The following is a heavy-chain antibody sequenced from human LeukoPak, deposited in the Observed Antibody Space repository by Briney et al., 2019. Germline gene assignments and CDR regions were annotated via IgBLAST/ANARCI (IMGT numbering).Heavy chain of an antibody. D-gene: IGHD3-22*01. CDR3: ARGLDDSSGYFVEAFDI. CDR2: IIPIFGTA. V-gene: IGHV1-69*05. CDR1: GGTFSSYA. J-gene: IGHJ3*02. Sequence: ASVKVSCKASGGTFSSYAISWVRQAPGQGLEWMGGIIPIFGTANYAQKFQGRVRITTDESTSTAYMKLSSLRSEDTAVYYCARGLDDSSGYFVEAFDIWGQGTMVTVSS.